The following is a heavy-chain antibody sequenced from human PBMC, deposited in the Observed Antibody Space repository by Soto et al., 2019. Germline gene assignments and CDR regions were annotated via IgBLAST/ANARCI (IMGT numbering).Heavy chain of an antibody. CDR2: IFYSGST. Sequence: QLQLQESSPGLVKPSETLSLTCTVSGGSIRTSTYYWGWIRQPPGKGLECIGTIFYSGSTDYNPSLKSRVTISVDTSKNQFSQRLSSVTASDMAVYYCARGRAVTGGWFGPWGQGTLFTVSS. D-gene: IGHD1-26*01. J-gene: IGHJ5*02. CDR3: ARGRAVTGGWFGP. CDR1: GGSIRTSTYY. V-gene: IGHV4-39*01.